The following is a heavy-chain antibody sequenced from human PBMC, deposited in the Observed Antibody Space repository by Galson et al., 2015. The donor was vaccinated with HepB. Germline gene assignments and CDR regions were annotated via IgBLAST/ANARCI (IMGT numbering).Heavy chain of an antibody. Sequence: SVKVSCKASGYMFTNYGISWVRQAPGQGLEWMAWISTYNDNTNLAQKFQGRVTLTTDTSTSTAYMELRSLTSGDTAVYYCATARYSTSPPDNWGQGTLVTVSS. CDR1: GYMFTNYG. J-gene: IGHJ4*02. CDR2: ISTYNDNT. D-gene: IGHD6-6*01. CDR3: ATARYSTSPPDN. V-gene: IGHV1-18*01.